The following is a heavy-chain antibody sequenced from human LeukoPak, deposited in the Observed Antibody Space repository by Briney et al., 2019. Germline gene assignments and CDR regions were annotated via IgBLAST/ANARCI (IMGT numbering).Heavy chain of an antibody. CDR3: ARDDSYYDILTGYYPGGYFDY. D-gene: IGHD3-9*01. J-gene: IGHJ4*02. Sequence: GASVKVSCKASGYTFTGYYMHWVRQAPGQGLEWMGWINPNSGGTNYAQKFQGRVTMTRDTSISTAYMELSRLRSDDTAVYYCARDDSYYDILTGYYPGGYFDYWGQGTLVTVSS. CDR2: INPNSGGT. CDR1: GYTFTGYY. V-gene: IGHV1-2*02.